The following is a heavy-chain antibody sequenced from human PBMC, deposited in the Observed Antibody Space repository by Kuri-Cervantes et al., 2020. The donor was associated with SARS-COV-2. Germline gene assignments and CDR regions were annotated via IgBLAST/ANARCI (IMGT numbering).Heavy chain of an antibody. D-gene: IGHD2-2*01. CDR3: ARDFPEYQLPFDTHADY. CDR1: GFLFSASA. V-gene: IGHV3-23*01. J-gene: IGHJ4*02. Sequence: GESLKISCEVSGFLFSASAIHWVRQAPGKGLEWVSAISGSGGSTYYADSVKGRFTISRDNSKNTLYLQMNSLRAEDTAVYYCARDFPEYQLPFDTHADYWGQGTLVTVSS. CDR2: ISGSGGST.